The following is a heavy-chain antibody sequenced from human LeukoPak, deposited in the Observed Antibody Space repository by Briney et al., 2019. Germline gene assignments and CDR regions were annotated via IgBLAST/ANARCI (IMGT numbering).Heavy chain of an antibody. CDR2: ISYDGSNK. CDR3: ARVAVATISAARGWFDP. J-gene: IGHJ5*02. D-gene: IGHD5-12*01. CDR1: GFTFSSYA. Sequence: GGSLRLSCAASGFTFSSYAMHWVRQAPGKGLEWVAVISYDGSNKYYADSVKGRFTISRDNSKNTLYLQMNSLRAEDTAVYYCARVAVATISAARGWFDPWGQGTLVTVSS. V-gene: IGHV3-30-3*01.